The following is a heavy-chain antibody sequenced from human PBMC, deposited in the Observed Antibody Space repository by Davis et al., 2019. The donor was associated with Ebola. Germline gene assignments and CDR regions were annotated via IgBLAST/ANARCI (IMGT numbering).Heavy chain of an antibody. CDR1: GYSFTSYW. V-gene: IGHV5-10-1*01. Sequence: PGGSLRLSCKGSGYSFTSYWISWVRQMPGKGLEWMGRIDPSDSYTNYSPSFQGHVTISADKSISTAYLQWSSLKASDTAMYYCAIGGSTSRNYYGMDVWGQGTTVTVSS. CDR3: AIGGSTSRNYYGMDV. J-gene: IGHJ6*02. CDR2: IDPSDSYT. D-gene: IGHD2-2*01.